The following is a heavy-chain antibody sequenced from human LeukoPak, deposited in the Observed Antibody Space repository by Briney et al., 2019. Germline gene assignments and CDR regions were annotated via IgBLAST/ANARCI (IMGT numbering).Heavy chain of an antibody. J-gene: IGHJ4*02. CDR2: ISGSGVST. V-gene: IGHV3-23*01. CDR1: GFTFSSHG. D-gene: IGHD6-13*01. Sequence: PGGSLRLSCAASGFTFSSHGMSWVRQAPGQGLEWVSVISGSGVSTYYADSVKGRFTISRDNSKNTLYLQMNSLRAEDTAVYYCAKDRGGIAGYWGQGTLVTVSS. CDR3: AKDRGGIAGY.